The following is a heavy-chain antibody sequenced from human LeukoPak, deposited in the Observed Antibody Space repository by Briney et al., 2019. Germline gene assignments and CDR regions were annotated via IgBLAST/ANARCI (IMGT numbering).Heavy chain of an antibody. J-gene: IGHJ6*03. CDR1: GFTFSSYA. V-gene: IGHV3-23*01. D-gene: IGHD2-2*02. CDR2: ISGSGGST. CDR3: AISPHCSSTSCYTYYYYMDV. Sequence: GESLRLSCAASGFTFSSYAMSWVRQAPGKGLEWVSAISGSGGSTYYADSVKGRFTISRDNSKNTLYLQMNSLRAEDTAVYYCAISPHCSSTSCYTYYYYMDVWGKGTTVTVSS.